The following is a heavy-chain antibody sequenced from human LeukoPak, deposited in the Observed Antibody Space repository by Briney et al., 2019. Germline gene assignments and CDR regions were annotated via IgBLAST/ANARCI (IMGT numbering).Heavy chain of an antibody. V-gene: IGHV4-59*08. J-gene: IGHJ3*02. CDR3: ARHQGPRDGYNYGRAFDI. CDR1: GGSISTYY. CDR2: IYYSGNT. Sequence: PSETLSLTCTVSGGSISTYYWSWIRQPPGKGQEWIGYIYYSGNTNYNPSLKSRITISVDTSKNQFSLKLSSVTASDTAVYYCARHQGPRDGYNYGRAFDIWGQGTMVTVSS. D-gene: IGHD5-24*01.